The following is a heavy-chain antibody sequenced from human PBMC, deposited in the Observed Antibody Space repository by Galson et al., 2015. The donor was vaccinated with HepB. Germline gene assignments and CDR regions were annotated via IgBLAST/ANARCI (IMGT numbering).Heavy chain of an antibody. CDR3: AKPRATGTTVAAFDI. J-gene: IGHJ3*02. D-gene: IGHD1-1*01. CDR1: GFTFDDYA. CDR2: ISWNSGSI. Sequence: LRLSCAASGFTFDDYAMHWVRQAPGKGLEWVSGISWNSGSIGYADSVKGRFTISRDNAKNSLYLQMNSLRAEDTALYYCAKPRATGTTVAAFDIWGQGTMVTVSS. V-gene: IGHV3-9*01.